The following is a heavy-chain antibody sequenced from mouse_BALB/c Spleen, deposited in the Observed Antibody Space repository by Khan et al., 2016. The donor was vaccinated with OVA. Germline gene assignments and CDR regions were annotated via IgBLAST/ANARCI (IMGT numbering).Heavy chain of an antibody. CDR2: IWTGGGT. CDR3: VRRGNYYGSFYWYFDI. CDR1: GFSLTNYD. Sequence: VQLQESGPGLVAPSQSLSITCTVSGFSLTNYDISWIRQPPGKGLEWLGVIWTGGGTNYNSAFMSRLSISKDNSKSQVLLKMNSLQTDDTAIYYCVRRGNYYGSFYWYFDIWGAGTTVTVSS. V-gene: IGHV2-9-2*01. J-gene: IGHJ1*01. D-gene: IGHD1-1*01.